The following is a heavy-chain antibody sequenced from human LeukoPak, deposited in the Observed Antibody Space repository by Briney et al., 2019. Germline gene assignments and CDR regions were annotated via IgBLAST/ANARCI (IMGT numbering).Heavy chain of an antibody. J-gene: IGHJ5*02. V-gene: IGHV4-39*01. CDR3: ARLNSPGWFDP. Sequence: PSETLSLTCTVSGRPLTSRSSYWASIRQPPGTGLEWIGNPYYSGRTYYRPSRRSRLTISVATSKTQFSLKLSSVTDADTAVYYCARLNSPGWFDPWGQGTLVTVSS. CDR1: GRPLTSRSSY. CDR2: PYYSGRT.